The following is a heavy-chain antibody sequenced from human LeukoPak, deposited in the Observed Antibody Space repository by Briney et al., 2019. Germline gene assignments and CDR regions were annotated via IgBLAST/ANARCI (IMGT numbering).Heavy chain of an antibody. J-gene: IGHJ4*02. V-gene: IGHV4-39*01. CDR1: VGSISSSSYY. CDR3: ARHPLLPMYFFDY. Sequence: SETLSLTCTVSVGSISSSSYYWGWIRQPPGKGLEWNGSISYSEITYYNPSLKSRVTISVDTSKNQFSLKLTSVTAADTAVYYCARHPLLPMYFFDYWGQGTLVTVSS. D-gene: IGHD3-22*01. CDR2: ISYSEIT.